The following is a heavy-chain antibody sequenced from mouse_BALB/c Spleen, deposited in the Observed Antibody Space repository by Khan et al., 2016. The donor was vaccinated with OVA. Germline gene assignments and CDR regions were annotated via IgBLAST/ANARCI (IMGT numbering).Heavy chain of an antibody. D-gene: IGHD2-1*01. V-gene: IGHV5-9-1*01. J-gene: IGHJ3*01. CDR1: GFTFSSFV. CDR2: ISSAGTYT. CDR3: ANGNYGWFAY. Sequence: EVELVESGGGLVKPGGSLKLSCAASGFTFSSFVMSWVRQTPEKRLEWVATISSAGTYTYYPDSVKGRFTISRDNAKNTLYLQMNSLRSEDRARYYCANGNYGWFAYWGQGTLVTVSA.